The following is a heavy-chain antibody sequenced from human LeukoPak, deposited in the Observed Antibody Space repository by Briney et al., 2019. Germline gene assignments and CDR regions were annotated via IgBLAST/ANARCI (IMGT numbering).Heavy chain of an antibody. J-gene: IGHJ6*02. D-gene: IGHD6-13*01. CDR1: GFTFSFYA. CDR2: ISGSGGTT. V-gene: IGHV3-23*01. CDR3: AKEGSSSWFYYYYGVDV. Sequence: GGSLRLSCAASGFTFSFYAMSWVRQAPGKGLEWVSDISGSGGTTYYADPVKGRFTISRDNSKNTLYLQMNSLRAEDTAVYYCAKEGSSSWFYYYYGVDVWGQGTTVTVSS.